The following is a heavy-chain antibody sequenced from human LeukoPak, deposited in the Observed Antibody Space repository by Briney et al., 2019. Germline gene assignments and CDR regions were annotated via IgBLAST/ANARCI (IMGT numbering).Heavy chain of an antibody. V-gene: IGHV3-9*01. Sequence: GGSLRLSCAASGFTFDDYAMHWVRQAPGKGLEWVSGISWNSGSIGYADSVKGRFTISRDNAKNSLYLQMNSLRAEDTAVYYCAKENYGSGSYATFDPWGQGTLVTVSS. J-gene: IGHJ5*02. CDR2: ISWNSGSI. D-gene: IGHD3-10*01. CDR3: AKENYGSGSYATFDP. CDR1: GFTFDDYA.